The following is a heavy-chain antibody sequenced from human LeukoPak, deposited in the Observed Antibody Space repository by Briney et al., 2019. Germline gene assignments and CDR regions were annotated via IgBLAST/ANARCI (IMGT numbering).Heavy chain of an antibody. CDR1: GFTFSSYG. J-gene: IGHJ4*02. V-gene: IGHV3-33*01. CDR2: IWYDGSNK. D-gene: IGHD3-3*01. Sequence: GGSLRLSCAASGFTFSSYGMHWVRQAPGKGLEWVAVIWYDGSNKYYADSVKGRFTISRDNSKNTLYLQMNSLRAEDTAVYYCARVGGVAPLFDYWGQGTLVTVSS. CDR3: ARVGGVAPLFDY.